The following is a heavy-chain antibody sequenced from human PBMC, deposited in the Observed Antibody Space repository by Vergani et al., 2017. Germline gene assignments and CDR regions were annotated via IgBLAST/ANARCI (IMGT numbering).Heavy chain of an antibody. CDR2: ISSSSSYI. Sequence: EVQLVESGGGLVKPGGSLRLSCAASGFTFSSYSMNWVRQAPGKGLEWVSSISSSSSYIYYADSVKGRFTISRYNAKNSLYLQMNSLRAEDTAVYYCARYYYDSSGYYYYYYYVMDVWGQGTTVTVSS. V-gene: IGHV3-21*01. J-gene: IGHJ6*02. CDR3: ARYYYDSSGYYYYYYYVMDV. CDR1: GFTFSSYS. D-gene: IGHD3-22*01.